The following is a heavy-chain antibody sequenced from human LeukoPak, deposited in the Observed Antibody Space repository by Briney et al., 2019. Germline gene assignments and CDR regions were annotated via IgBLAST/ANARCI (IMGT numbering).Heavy chain of an antibody. Sequence: SETLYLTCAVSGGSVNNDRWWNWVRHPPGKGLEWIGEIHPSGSVRYDPSLKSRVSISLDKSNDHVSLTLTSVTAADTAVYFCATYHDISSGFTFDSWGQGTLVTVSS. CDR1: GGSVNNDRW. CDR2: IHPSGSV. CDR3: ATYHDISSGFTFDS. D-gene: IGHD3-9*01. V-gene: IGHV4-4*02. J-gene: IGHJ4*02.